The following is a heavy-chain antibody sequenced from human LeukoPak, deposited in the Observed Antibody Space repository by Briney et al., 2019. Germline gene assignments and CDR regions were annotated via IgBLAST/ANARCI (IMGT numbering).Heavy chain of an antibody. CDR1: GRSISSSSYY. V-gene: IGHV4-39*01. CDR3: ARWTGGSLRVRTYDVWMGYAGYYFDG. D-gene: IGHD3-3*01. CDR2: IYYSGST. Sequence: SDPLSLTCTVSGRSISSSSYYWGWIRQPPGKGLEWFGRIYYSGSTYYNPPLKSRVTISVYTSKNQFSLKLSSVAAADTAVYYCARWTGGSLRVRTYDVWMGYAGYYFDGWGQGTLVTVS. J-gene: IGHJ4*02.